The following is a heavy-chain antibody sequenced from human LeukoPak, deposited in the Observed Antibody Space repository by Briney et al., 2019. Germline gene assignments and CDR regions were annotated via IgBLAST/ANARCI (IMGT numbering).Heavy chain of an antibody. CDR3: ARDLTSSSWYFAFDI. D-gene: IGHD6-13*01. CDR2: IYYSGST. CDR1: GGSISSYY. J-gene: IGHJ3*02. V-gene: IGHV4-59*01. Sequence: PSETLSLTCTVSGGSISSYYWSWIRQPPGKGLEWIGYIYYSGSTNYNPSLKGRVTISVDTSKNQFSLKLSSVTAADTAVYYCARDLTSSSWYFAFDIWGQGTMVTVSS.